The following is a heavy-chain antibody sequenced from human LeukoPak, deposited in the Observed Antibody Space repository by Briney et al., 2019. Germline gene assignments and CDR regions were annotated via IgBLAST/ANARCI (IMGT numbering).Heavy chain of an antibody. Sequence: GASAKVSCKASGGTFSSYAISWVRQAPGQGLEWMGRIIPILGIANYAQKFRGRVTITADKSTSTAYMELSSLRSEDTAVYYCARAAVTTRGGYFDYWGQGTLVTVSS. V-gene: IGHV1-69*04. CDR2: IIPILGIA. CDR3: ARAAVTTRGGYFDY. J-gene: IGHJ4*02. CDR1: GGTFSSYA. D-gene: IGHD4-17*01.